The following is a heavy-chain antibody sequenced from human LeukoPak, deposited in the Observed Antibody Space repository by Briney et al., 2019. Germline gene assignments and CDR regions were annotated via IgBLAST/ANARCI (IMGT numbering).Heavy chain of an antibody. D-gene: IGHD3-16*01. Sequence: SETLSLTCAVYGGSFSGYYWSWLRQPPGKGLEWIGEINHSGSTNYNPSLKSRVTISVDTSKNQFSLKLSSVTAADTAVYYCARGYDYVWGSHNWFDPWGQGTLVTVSS. CDR3: ARGYDYVWGSHNWFDP. J-gene: IGHJ5*02. CDR1: GGSFSGYY. CDR2: INHSGST. V-gene: IGHV4-34*01.